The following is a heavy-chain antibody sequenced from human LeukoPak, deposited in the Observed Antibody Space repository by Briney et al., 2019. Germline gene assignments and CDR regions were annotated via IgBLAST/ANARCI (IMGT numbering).Heavy chain of an antibody. V-gene: IGHV3-7*05. CDR2: IKEDGSRN. D-gene: IGHD6-19*01. J-gene: IGHJ4*02. Sequence: GGSLRLSCVASGFTFSSYWMSWVRQAPGKGLEWVANIKEDGSRNHYVDSVKGRSTISRDNAKHSLYLQMSSLRAEDTAVYYCARQLSGWYDADPYWGEGTLVTVSS. CDR3: ARQLSGWYDADPY. CDR1: GFTFSSYW.